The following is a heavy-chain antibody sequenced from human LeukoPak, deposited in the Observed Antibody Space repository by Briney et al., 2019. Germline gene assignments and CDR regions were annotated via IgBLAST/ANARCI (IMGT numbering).Heavy chain of an antibody. CDR2: IYTSGST. Sequence: SETLSLTCTVSGASISSGSYYWSWIRQPAGKGLEWIGRIYTSGSTNYNPSLKSRVTISVDTSKNQFSLKLSSVTAADTTVYYCARTYYDSSGYEGDAFDIWGQGTMVTVSS. D-gene: IGHD3-22*01. J-gene: IGHJ3*02. CDR1: GASISSGSYY. CDR3: ARTYYDSSGYEGDAFDI. V-gene: IGHV4-61*02.